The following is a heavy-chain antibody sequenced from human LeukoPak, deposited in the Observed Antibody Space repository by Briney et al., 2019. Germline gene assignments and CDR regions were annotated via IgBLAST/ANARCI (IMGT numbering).Heavy chain of an antibody. J-gene: IGHJ1*01. Sequence: GRSLRLSCAVSEFTFSHFAMHWVRQAPGKGLEWVAVIWYDGSNKYYGDSVKGRFTIFRDNSKKTLYLQMNSLRVEDTAVYYCARGDGYNDAEYLQHWGQGTLVTVS. CDR1: EFTFSHFA. CDR3: ARGDGYNDAEYLQH. V-gene: IGHV3-33*08. CDR2: IWYDGSNK. D-gene: IGHD5-24*01.